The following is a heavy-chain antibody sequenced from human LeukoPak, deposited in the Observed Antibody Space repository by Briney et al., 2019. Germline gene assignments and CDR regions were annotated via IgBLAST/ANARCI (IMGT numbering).Heavy chain of an antibody. CDR3: ARHPYSSGWYRSDY. CDR1: GFTFSSYS. Sequence: GGSLRLSCAASGFTFSSYSMNWVRQAPGKGLEWVSSISSSSSYIYYADSVKGRFTIPRDNAKNSLYLQMNSLRAEDTAVYYCARHPYSSGWYRSDYWGQGTLVTVSS. J-gene: IGHJ4*02. CDR2: ISSSSSYI. D-gene: IGHD6-19*01. V-gene: IGHV3-21*01.